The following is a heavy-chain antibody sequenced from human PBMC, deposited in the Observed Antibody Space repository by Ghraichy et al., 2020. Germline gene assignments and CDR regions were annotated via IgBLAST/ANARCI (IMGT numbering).Heavy chain of an antibody. CDR2: IKEDGSDK. V-gene: IGHV3-7*03. CDR3: AREGEMTTVTTGFDY. CDR1: GFTFTNYY. D-gene: IGHD4-11*01. J-gene: IGHJ4*02. Sequence: GESLNISCAASGFTFTNYYMTWVRQAPVKGLEWVANIKEDGSDKFYLDSVKGRFTISRDNAKNSLYLRMNSLRAEDTAVYYCAREGEMTTVTTGFDYWGQGTLVTVSS.